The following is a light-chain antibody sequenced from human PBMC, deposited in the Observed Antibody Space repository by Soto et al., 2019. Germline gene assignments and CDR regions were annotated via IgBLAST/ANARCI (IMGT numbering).Light chain of an antibody. J-gene: IGLJ1*01. Sequence: QSLLSQPASVSGSPGQSSTISCTGTISDVVAYNYVSWYEQHLGKAPRLMIYEVINRPSGVSNRFSGSKYGNTASLTISGLQAEDEADYYCTSYTSTRTSYVFGTGTKVTVL. CDR3: TSYTSTRTSYV. CDR1: ISDVVAYNY. V-gene: IGLV2-14*01. CDR2: EVI.